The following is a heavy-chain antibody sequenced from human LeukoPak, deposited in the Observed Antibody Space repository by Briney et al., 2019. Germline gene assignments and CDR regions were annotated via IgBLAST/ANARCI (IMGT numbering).Heavy chain of an antibody. J-gene: IGHJ6*02. V-gene: IGHV1-46*01. Sequence: ASVKVSCKASGYTFTSYYMHWVRQAPGQGLEWMGIINPSGGSTGYAQKFQGRITMSRDTSTSTVYMELSSLRSEDTAVYYCARGRIYYGSGVRDYCYYGMDVWGQGTTVTVSS. D-gene: IGHD3-10*01. CDR2: INPSGGST. CDR3: ARGRIYYGSGVRDYCYYGMDV. CDR1: GYTFTSYY.